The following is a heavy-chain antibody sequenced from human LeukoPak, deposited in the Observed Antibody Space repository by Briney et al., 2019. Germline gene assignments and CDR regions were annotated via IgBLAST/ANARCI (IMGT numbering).Heavy chain of an antibody. D-gene: IGHD4-17*01. CDR3: AKVQGDYGDYYGMDV. Sequence: GGSLRLSCAASGVTFSSYSMNWVRQAPGKGLEWVSSISSSSSYIYYADSVKGRFTISRDNAKNSLYLQMNSLRAEDTAVYYCAKVQGDYGDYYGMDVWGQGTTVTVSS. J-gene: IGHJ6*02. CDR1: GVTFSSYS. CDR2: ISSSSSYI. V-gene: IGHV3-21*04.